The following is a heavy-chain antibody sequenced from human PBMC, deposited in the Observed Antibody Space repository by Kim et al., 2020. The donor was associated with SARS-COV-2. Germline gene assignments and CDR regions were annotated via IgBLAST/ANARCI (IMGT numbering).Heavy chain of an antibody. Sequence: SETLSLTCAVSGGSISSSNWWSWVRQPPGKGLEWIGEIYHSGSTNYNPSLKSRVTISVDKSKNQFSLKLSSVTAADTAVYYCARDLYGSGSSFSYWGQGTLVTVSS. CDR3: ARDLYGSGSSFSY. CDR2: IYHSGST. J-gene: IGHJ4*02. V-gene: IGHV4-4*02. CDR1: GGSISSSNW. D-gene: IGHD3-10*01.